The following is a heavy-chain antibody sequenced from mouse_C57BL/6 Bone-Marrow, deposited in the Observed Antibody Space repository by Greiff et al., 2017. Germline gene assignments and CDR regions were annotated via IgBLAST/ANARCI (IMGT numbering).Heavy chain of an antibody. Sequence: VQLQQSGAELVRPGASVKLSCTASGFNIKDDYMHWVKQRPEQGLEWIGWIDPENGDTESASKFQGKATITADTSSNTAYLHLSSLTSEDTAVYYCTTTVVDVGFDVWGTGTTVTVSS. J-gene: IGHJ1*03. V-gene: IGHV14-4*01. CDR1: GFNIKDDY. CDR3: TTTVVDVGFDV. CDR2: IDPENGDT. D-gene: IGHD1-1*01.